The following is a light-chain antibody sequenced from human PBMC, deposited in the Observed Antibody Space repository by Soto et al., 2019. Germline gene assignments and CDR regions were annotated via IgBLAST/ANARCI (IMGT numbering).Light chain of an antibody. Sequence: ELVMTQSPATLSVSPGERATLSCRASQSVSSNLAWYQQKPGQAPRLLIYGASTRATGIPARFSGIGSGTEFTITISSLQSEDFAVYYCQQYNNWPPWTFGQGTKVEIK. V-gene: IGKV3-15*01. CDR3: QQYNNWPPWT. J-gene: IGKJ1*01. CDR2: GAS. CDR1: QSVSSN.